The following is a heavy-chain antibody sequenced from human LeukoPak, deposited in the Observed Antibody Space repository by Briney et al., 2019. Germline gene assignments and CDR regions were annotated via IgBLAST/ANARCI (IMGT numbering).Heavy chain of an antibody. CDR3: AKDLPYSYEY. V-gene: IGHV3-30*02. CDR2: IRYDGSIR. CDR1: GFTFSGYG. D-gene: IGHD4-11*01. J-gene: IGHJ4*02. Sequence: PGGSLRLSCAASGFTFSGYGMHWVRQAPGKGLQWVAFIRYDGSIRHYADSVKGRFIVSRDNSKSTLFLQMNTLRPEDTAVYYCAKDLPYSYEYWAQATLVTVSS.